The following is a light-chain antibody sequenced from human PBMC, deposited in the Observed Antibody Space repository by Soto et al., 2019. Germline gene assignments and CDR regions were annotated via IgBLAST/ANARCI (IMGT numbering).Light chain of an antibody. CDR2: AAS. CDR3: QQYYSYPWT. CDR1: QGISSY. J-gene: IGKJ1*01. Sequence: ASRMTQSPSSFSASTGDRVTITCRASQGISSYLAWYQQKPGKAPKLLIYAASTLQSGVPSRFSGRGSGTDFTLTISCLQSEDFATYYCQQYYSYPWTFGQGTKVEIK. V-gene: IGKV1-8*01.